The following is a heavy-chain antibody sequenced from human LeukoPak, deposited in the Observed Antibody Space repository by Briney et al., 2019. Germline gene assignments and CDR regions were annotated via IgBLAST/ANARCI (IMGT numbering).Heavy chain of an antibody. V-gene: IGHV3-21*01. CDR3: ARAAPTRILIGSGADY. Sequence: GGSLRLSCAASGFTFSSYSLNWVRQTPGKGLEWVSSISSSSSYIYYADSVKGRFTISRDNARNSLYLQMNSLRVEDTAVYYCARAAPTRILIGSGADYWGQGTLVTVSS. D-gene: IGHD3-22*01. J-gene: IGHJ4*02. CDR1: GFTFSSYS. CDR2: ISSSSSYI.